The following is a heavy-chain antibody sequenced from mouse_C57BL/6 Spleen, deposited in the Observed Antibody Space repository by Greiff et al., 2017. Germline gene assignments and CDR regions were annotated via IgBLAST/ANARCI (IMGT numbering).Heavy chain of an antibody. J-gene: IGHJ4*01. D-gene: IGHD2-12*01. V-gene: IGHV2-2*01. CDR2: IWSGGST. CDR1: GFSLTSYG. CDR3: ARSPILYGYAMDY. Sequence: VQLQQSGPGLVQPSQSLSITCTVSGFSLTSYGVHWVRQSPGKGLEWLGVIWSGGSTDYNAAFISRLSISKDNSKSKVFFKMNSLQADDTAIYYCARSPILYGYAMDYWGQGTSVTVSS.